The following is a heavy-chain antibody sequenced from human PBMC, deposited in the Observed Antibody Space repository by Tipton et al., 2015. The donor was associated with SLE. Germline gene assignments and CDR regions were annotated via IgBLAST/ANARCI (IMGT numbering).Heavy chain of an antibody. CDR1: GGSISSSSYY. CDR3: SCGYSYGFDY. V-gene: IGHV4-39*07. CDR2: IYYSGST. J-gene: IGHJ4*02. Sequence: TLSLTCTVSGGSISSSSYYWGWIRQPPGKGLEWIGRIYYSGSTYYNPSLKSRVTISVDTSKNQFSLKLSSVTAADTAVYYCSCGYSYGFDYWGQGTLVTVSS. D-gene: IGHD5-18*01.